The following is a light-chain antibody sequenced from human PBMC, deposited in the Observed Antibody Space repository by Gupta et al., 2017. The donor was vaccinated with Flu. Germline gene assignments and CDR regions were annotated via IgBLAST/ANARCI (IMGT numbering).Light chain of an antibody. J-gene: IGLJ2*01. Sequence: ITIACTGTSSDFGSYVLVSWYQQHPGKAPKLVIYESSKRPSGISDRFSGSKSGSTASLTIAGLQAEDEADYYCCSYAGSTTSVVFGGGTKLTVL. V-gene: IGLV2-23*01. CDR3: CSYAGSTTSVV. CDR2: ESS. CDR1: SSDFGSYVL.